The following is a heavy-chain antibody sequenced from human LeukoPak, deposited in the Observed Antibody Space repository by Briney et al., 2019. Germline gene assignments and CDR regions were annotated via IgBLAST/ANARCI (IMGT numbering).Heavy chain of an antibody. CDR3: ARRACSGGSCYSGDYMDV. V-gene: IGHV1-8*01. CDR2: MNPSSGNT. Sequence: ASVKVSCKASGYTFTSYDINWVRQATGQGLEWMGWMNPSSGNTGYAQKFQGRVTMTRNTSISTAYMELSSLRSEDTAVYYCARRACSGGSCYSGDYMDVWGKGTTVTISS. D-gene: IGHD2-15*01. CDR1: GYTFTSYD. J-gene: IGHJ6*03.